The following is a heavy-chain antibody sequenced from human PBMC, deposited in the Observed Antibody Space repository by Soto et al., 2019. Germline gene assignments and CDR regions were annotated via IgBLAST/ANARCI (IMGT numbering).Heavy chain of an antibody. J-gene: IGHJ5*02. D-gene: IGHD6-6*01. Sequence: SETLSLTCTVSGGSINNYYWSWIRQPPGKGLERIGYIYDSGSTNYNPSLKSRVTISVDTSKNQFSLKLSSVTAADTAVYYCARERPDGARLDPWGQGTLVTVSS. V-gene: IGHV4-59*12. CDR1: GGSINNYY. CDR3: ARERPDGARLDP. CDR2: IYDSGST.